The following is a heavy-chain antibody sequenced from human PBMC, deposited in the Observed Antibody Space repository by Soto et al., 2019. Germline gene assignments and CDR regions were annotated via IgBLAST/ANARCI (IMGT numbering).Heavy chain of an antibody. Sequence: QVQLVESGGGVVQPGTSLKLSCAVSRVTFSDFGMHWVRQAPGTGLEWVGMISKDGSEKHYGDSVTGRFTISRDNSNNMLFLQMSSLRPNDTAVYYCAKVRVPTPFYQYYGLDVWGQGTTVTV. CDR3: AKVRVPTPFYQYYGLDV. V-gene: IGHV3-30*18. D-gene: IGHD2-15*01. CDR1: RVTFSDFG. J-gene: IGHJ6*02. CDR2: ISKDGSEK.